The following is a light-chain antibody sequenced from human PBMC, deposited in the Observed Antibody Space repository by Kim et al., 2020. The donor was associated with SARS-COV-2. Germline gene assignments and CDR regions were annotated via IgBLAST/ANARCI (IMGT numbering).Light chain of an antibody. CDR2: DAS. CDR1: QSVATN. J-gene: IGKJ4*01. Sequence: VSPGERATPSCRVSQSVATNLAWYQQKPGQAPRLVIYDASTRATGFSARFSGSGSGTEFTLTISSLQSEDFAVYYCQHYTNWPLTFGGGTKVDIK. CDR3: QHYTNWPLT. V-gene: IGKV3-15*01.